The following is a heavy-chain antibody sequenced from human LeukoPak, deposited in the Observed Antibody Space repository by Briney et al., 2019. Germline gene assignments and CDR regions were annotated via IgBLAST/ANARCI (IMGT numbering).Heavy chain of an antibody. Sequence: ASVKVSCKASGGTFSSHAISWVRQAPGQGLEWMGGIIPIFGTANYAQKFQGRVTITTDESTSTAYMELSSLRSEDTAVYYCASGIAAAGAFDYWGQGTLVTVSS. CDR1: GGTFSSHA. D-gene: IGHD6-13*01. J-gene: IGHJ4*02. V-gene: IGHV1-69*05. CDR2: IIPIFGTA. CDR3: ASGIAAAGAFDY.